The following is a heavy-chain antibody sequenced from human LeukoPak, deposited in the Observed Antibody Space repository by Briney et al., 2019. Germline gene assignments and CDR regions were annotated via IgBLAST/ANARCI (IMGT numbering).Heavy chain of an antibody. CDR2: ISSSGSTI. D-gene: IGHD5-12*01. CDR1: GFTFSSYE. CDR3: ARDRASGYDWVVAFDI. V-gene: IGHV3-48*03. J-gene: IGHJ3*02. Sequence: HSGGSLRLXCAASGFTFSSYEMNWVRQAPGKGLEWVSYISSSGSTIYYADSVKGRFTISRDNAKNSLYLQMNSLRAEDTAVYYCARDRASGYDWVVAFDIWGQGTMVTVSS.